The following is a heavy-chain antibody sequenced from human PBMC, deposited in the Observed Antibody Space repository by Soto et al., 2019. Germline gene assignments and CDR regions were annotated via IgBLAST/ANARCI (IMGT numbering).Heavy chain of an antibody. CDR3: ASTTAGDAFDI. CDR2: INHSGST. Sequence: TSETLSLTCAVYGGSFSGYYWSWIRQPPGKGLEWIGEINHSGSTNYNPSLKSRVTISVDTSKNQFSLKLSSVTAADTAVYYCASTTAGDAFDIWGQGTMVTVSS. D-gene: IGHD4-4*01. V-gene: IGHV4-34*01. CDR1: GGSFSGYY. J-gene: IGHJ3*02.